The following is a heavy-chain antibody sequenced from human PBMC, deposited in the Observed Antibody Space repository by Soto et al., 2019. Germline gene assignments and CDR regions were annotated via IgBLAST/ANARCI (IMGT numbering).Heavy chain of an antibody. CDR1: GGSISSGGYY. Sequence: SETLSLTCTVSGGSISSGGYYWSWIRQHPGKGLEWIGYIYYSGSTYYNPSLKSRVTISVDTSKNQFSLKLSSVTAADTAIYYCARVGGSGWNFDSWGQGILVT. D-gene: IGHD6-19*01. CDR3: ARVGGSGWNFDS. J-gene: IGHJ4*02. V-gene: IGHV4-31*03. CDR2: IYYSGST.